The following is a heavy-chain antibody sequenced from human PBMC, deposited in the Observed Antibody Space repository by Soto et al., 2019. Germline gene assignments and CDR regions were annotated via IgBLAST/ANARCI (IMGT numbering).Heavy chain of an antibody. CDR2: INHSGST. J-gene: IGHJ5*02. Sequence: QVQLQQWGAGLLKPSETLSLTCAVYGGSFSGYYWSWIRQPPGKGLEWIGEINHSGSTNYNPSLKRRVTISVDTSKTQCSLKLGSVTAADTAVYYCARGGVGATTRNWFDPWGQGTLVTVSS. D-gene: IGHD1-26*01. V-gene: IGHV4-34*01. CDR1: GGSFSGYY. CDR3: ARGGVGATTRNWFDP.